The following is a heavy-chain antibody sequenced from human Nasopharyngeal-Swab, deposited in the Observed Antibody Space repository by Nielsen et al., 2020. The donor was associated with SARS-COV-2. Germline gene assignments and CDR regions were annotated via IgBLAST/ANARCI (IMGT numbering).Heavy chain of an antibody. Sequence: LRLSCTVSGGSISSGGYYWSWIRQHPGKGLEWIGYIYYSGSTYYNPSLKSRVTISVDTSKNQFSLKLSSVTAADTAVYYCARDTEDYFDYWGQGTLVTVSS. V-gene: IGHV4-31*03. CDR3: ARDTEDYFDY. J-gene: IGHJ4*02. CDR1: GGSISSGGYY. CDR2: IYYSGST. D-gene: IGHD4-17*01.